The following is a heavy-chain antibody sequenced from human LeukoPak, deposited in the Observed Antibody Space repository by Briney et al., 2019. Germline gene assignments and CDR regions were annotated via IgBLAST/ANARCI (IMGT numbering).Heavy chain of an antibody. Sequence: GASVKVSCKASGYTFTSYGISWVRQAPGQGLEWMGWISAYNGNTNYAQKLQGRVTMTTDTSTSTAYMELRSLRSDDTAVYYCARDWWDIVVVTAHPQKRFDYWGQGTLVTVSS. J-gene: IGHJ4*02. CDR3: ARDWWDIVVVTAHPQKRFDY. CDR1: GYTFTSYG. D-gene: IGHD2-21*02. V-gene: IGHV1-18*01. CDR2: ISAYNGNT.